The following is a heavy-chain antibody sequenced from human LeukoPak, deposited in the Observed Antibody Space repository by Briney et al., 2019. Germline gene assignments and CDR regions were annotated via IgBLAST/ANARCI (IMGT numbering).Heavy chain of an antibody. Sequence: ASVKVSCKASGYTFTSYYMHWVRQAPGQGLEWMGIINPSGGSTSYAQKFQGRVTMTRDMSTSTAYMELSSLRSEDTAVYYCAALLGYYYDSSGLPIDPWGQGTLVTVSS. J-gene: IGHJ5*02. V-gene: IGHV1-46*01. D-gene: IGHD3-22*01. CDR2: INPSGGST. CDR3: AALLGYYYDSSGLPIDP. CDR1: GYTFTSYY.